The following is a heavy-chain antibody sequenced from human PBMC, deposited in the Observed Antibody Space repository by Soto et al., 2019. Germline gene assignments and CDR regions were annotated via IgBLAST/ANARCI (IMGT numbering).Heavy chain of an antibody. CDR2: INHSGST. V-gene: IGHV4-34*01. Sequence: QVQLQQWGAGLLKPSETLSLTCAVYGGSFSGYYWSWIRQPPGKGLEWIGEINHSGSTNYNPSLKSRVTISVDTSKNQISLKLSSVTAADTAVYYCARGSSSSFDYWGQGTLVTVSS. CDR1: GGSFSGYY. D-gene: IGHD6-6*01. CDR3: ARGSSSSFDY. J-gene: IGHJ4*02.